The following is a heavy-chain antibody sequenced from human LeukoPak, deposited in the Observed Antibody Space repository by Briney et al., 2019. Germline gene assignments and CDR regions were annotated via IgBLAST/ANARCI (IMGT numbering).Heavy chain of an antibody. Sequence: SETLSLTCSVSGGSYFWGWIRQAPGRGLEWIGTVYNGGGTYYNPSFQSRVSISVDSSKNQFSLRLTSVTAADTAVCYCATSSRVEFGAFNIWGQGTMVTVSS. D-gene: IGHD3-10*01. J-gene: IGHJ3*02. CDR1: GGSYF. V-gene: IGHV4-39*01. CDR2: VYNGGGT. CDR3: ATSSRVEFGAFNI.